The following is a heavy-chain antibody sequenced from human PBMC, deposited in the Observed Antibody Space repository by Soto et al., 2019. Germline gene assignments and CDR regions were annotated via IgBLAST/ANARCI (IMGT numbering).Heavy chain of an antibody. D-gene: IGHD6-13*01. CDR2: IYYSGST. CDR1: GGSISSGGYY. CDR3: ARVGPFSSPLIDYYYYMDV. J-gene: IGHJ6*03. Sequence: SETLSLTCTVSGGSISSGGYYWSWIRQHPGKGLEWIGYIYYSGSTYYNPSLKSRVTISVDTSKNQFSLKLSSVTAADTAVYYCARVGPFSSPLIDYYYYMDVWGKGTTVTVSS. V-gene: IGHV4-31*03.